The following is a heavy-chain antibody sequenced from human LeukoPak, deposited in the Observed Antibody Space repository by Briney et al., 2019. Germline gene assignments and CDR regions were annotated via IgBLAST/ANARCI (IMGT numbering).Heavy chain of an antibody. Sequence: IPSETLSLTCTVSGGSISSYYWSWIRRPPGKGLEWIGYIYYSGSTNYNPSLKSRVTISLDTSKNQFSLKLSSVTAADTAVYYCARDSEVSSGWYPFDCWGQGTLVTVSS. V-gene: IGHV4-59*01. CDR3: ARDSEVSSGWYPFDC. J-gene: IGHJ4*02. CDR1: GGSISSYY. D-gene: IGHD6-19*01. CDR2: IYYSGST.